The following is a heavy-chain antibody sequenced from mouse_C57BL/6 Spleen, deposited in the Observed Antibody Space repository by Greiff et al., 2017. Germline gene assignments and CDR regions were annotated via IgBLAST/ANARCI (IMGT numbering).Heavy chain of an antibody. CDR2: FYPGSGSI. CDR3: ARHEGNYGSSPPWYFDV. J-gene: IGHJ1*03. D-gene: IGHD1-1*01. CDR1: GYTFTEYT. Sequence: VQLQQSGAELVKPGASVKLSCKASGYTFTEYTIHWVKQRSGQGLEWIGWFYPGSGSIKYNEKFKDKATLTADKSSSTVYMELSRLTSEDSAVYFCARHEGNYGSSPPWYFDVWGTGTTVTVSS. V-gene: IGHV1-62-2*01.